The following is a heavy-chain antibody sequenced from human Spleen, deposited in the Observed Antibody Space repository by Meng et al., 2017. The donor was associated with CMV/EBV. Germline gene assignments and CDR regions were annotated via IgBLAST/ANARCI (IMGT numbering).Heavy chain of an antibody. Sequence: ASVKVSCKTSGYTFTGYFMHWVRQAPGQGLEWMGWINPNSGATNYAQKFQGRVTMTRDTSISTAYMDLSRLRSDDTAVYYCAASYSNYVFNYWGQGTLVTVPS. CDR2: INPNSGAT. J-gene: IGHJ4*02. CDR1: GYTFTGYF. D-gene: IGHD4/OR15-4a*01. CDR3: AASYSNYVFNY. V-gene: IGHV1-2*02.